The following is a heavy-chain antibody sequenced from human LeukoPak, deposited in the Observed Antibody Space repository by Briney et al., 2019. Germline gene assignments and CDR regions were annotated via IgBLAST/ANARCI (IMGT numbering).Heavy chain of an antibody. CDR2: IYFTGNT. J-gene: IGHJ4*02. V-gene: IGHV4-4*07. Sequence: SEPLSLTCNVSGGSIGSYYWTWIRQPAGKGLDWIGRIYFTGNTDYNPSLQSRVTMSVDTSNNVFSLKLRSVTAADTAIYYCARGHPGGWYFFDHWGQGTLVSVSS. CDR1: GGSIGSYY. D-gene: IGHD6-19*01. CDR3: ARGHPGGWYFFDH.